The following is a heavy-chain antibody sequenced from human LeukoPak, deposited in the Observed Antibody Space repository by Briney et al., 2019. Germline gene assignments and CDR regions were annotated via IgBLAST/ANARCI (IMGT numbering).Heavy chain of an antibody. Sequence: PGGSLRLSCAASGFTVSSNYMSWVRQAPGKGLEWVSVINSGGSTYYADSVKGRFTISRDNSKNTLYLQMNSLRAEDTAVYYCARDRGIAVAGPGSDPYYYYGMDVWGKGTTVTVSS. CDR3: ARDRGIAVAGPGSDPYYYYGMDV. CDR1: GFTVSSNY. J-gene: IGHJ6*04. CDR2: INSGGST. V-gene: IGHV3-53*01. D-gene: IGHD6-19*01.